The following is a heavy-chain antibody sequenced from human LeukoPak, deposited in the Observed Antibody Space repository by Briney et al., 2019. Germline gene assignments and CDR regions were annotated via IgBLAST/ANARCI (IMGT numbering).Heavy chain of an antibody. CDR3: ARGWLAETTVVTPYNY. Sequence: SVKVSCKASGGTFSSYAISWVRQAPGQGLEWMGGIIPIFGTANYAQRFQGRVTITAVESMSTAYMELSSLRSEDTAVYYCARGWLAETTVVTPYNYWGQGTLVIVSS. D-gene: IGHD4-23*01. J-gene: IGHJ4*02. CDR1: GGTFSSYA. CDR2: IIPIFGTA. V-gene: IGHV1-69*13.